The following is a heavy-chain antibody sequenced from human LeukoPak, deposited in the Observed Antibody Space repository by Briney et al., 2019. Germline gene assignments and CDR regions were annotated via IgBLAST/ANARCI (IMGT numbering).Heavy chain of an antibody. D-gene: IGHD5-24*01. J-gene: IGHJ4*02. Sequence: GGSLRLSCAASGFTFSSYAMSWVRQAPGKGLEWVSAISGSGGSTYYADSVKGRFTISRDNSKSTLCLQMNSLRAEDTAVYYCAKDEGEMATIPLDYWGQGTLVTVSS. CDR2: ISGSGGST. CDR3: AKDEGEMATIPLDY. CDR1: GFTFSSYA. V-gene: IGHV3-23*01.